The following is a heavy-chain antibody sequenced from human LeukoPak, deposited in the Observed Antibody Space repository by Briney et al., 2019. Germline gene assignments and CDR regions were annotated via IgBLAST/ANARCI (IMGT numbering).Heavy chain of an antibody. CDR2: IYSGGST. Sequence: GGSLRLSCAASGFTVSSNYMSWVRQAPGKGLEWVSVIYSGGSTYYADSVKGRFTISRDNSKSTLYLQMNSLRAEDTAVYYCTRVGVPNYYDSGTYYFDYWGQGTLVTVSS. V-gene: IGHV3-66*01. J-gene: IGHJ4*02. D-gene: IGHD3-22*01. CDR1: GFTVSSNY. CDR3: TRVGVPNYYDSGTYYFDY.